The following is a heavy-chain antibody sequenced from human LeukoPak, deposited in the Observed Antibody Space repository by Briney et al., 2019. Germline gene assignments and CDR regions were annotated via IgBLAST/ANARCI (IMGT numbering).Heavy chain of an antibody. CDR2: MNPNSGNT. J-gene: IGHJ4*02. Sequence: ASVKVSCKASGYTFTSYGISWVRQAPGQGLEWMGWMNPNSGNTGYAQKFQGRVTMTRNTSISTAYMELSSLRSEDTAVYYCARGRRITMVRGVIPSPLYWGQGTLVTVSS. CDR1: GYTFTSYG. D-gene: IGHD3-10*01. V-gene: IGHV1-8*02. CDR3: ARGRRITMVRGVIPSPLY.